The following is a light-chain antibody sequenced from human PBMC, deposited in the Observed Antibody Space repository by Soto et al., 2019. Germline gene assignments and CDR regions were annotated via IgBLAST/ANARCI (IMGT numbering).Light chain of an antibody. CDR2: AAS. J-gene: IGKJ4*01. Sequence: IQMTQSPSSLSASLGDRVTITSRASQSISSYLNWYQQKPGKAPKLLIYAASSLQSGVPSRFSGSGSGTDFTLTISSLQPEDFATYYCQQSYSTPPTFGGGTKVDIK. CDR3: QQSYSTPPT. V-gene: IGKV1-39*01. CDR1: QSISSY.